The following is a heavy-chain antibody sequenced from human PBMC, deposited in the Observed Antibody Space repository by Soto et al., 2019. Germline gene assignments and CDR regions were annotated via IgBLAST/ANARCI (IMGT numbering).Heavy chain of an antibody. J-gene: IGHJ4*02. V-gene: IGHV1-18*04. Sequence: AAVKVSCKASGYTFTSYGISWVRQAPGQGLEWMGWISAYNGNTNYAQKLQGRVTMTTDTSTSTAYMELRSLRSDDTAVYYCARLEDSSGYGDFGYWGQGTLVTVSS. D-gene: IGHD3-22*01. CDR1: GYTFTSYG. CDR3: ARLEDSSGYGDFGY. CDR2: ISAYNGNT.